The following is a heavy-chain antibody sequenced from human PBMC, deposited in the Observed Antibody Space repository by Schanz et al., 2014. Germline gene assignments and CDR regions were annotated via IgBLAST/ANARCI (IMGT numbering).Heavy chain of an antibody. CDR3: ARGASRDYFAMDV. CDR1: GFTFSSYA. CDR2: VSRDGSET. J-gene: IGHJ6*02. V-gene: IGHV3-74*02. Sequence: EVQLVESGGGLVQPGGSLRFSCAASGFTFSSYAMSWVRQAPGKGLEWVSRVSRDGSETTYVDSVRGRFTISRDTAKNTVFLQMNNLRAEDTAVYYCARGASRDYFAMDVWGQGTTVTVSS.